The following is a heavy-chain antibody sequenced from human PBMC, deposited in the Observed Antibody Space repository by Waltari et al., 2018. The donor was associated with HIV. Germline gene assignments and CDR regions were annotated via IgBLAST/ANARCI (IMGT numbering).Heavy chain of an antibody. CDR1: GGSISSGSYY. Sequence: QVQLQESGPGLVKPSQTLSLTCTVSGGSISSGSYYWSWIRQPAGKGLEWIGRIYTSGSTNYNPTLKSRVTISVETSKNQFSLKLSSLTAADTAVYYCARLPYSGSYYFDYWGQGTLVTVSS. CDR2: IYTSGST. J-gene: IGHJ4*02. V-gene: IGHV4-61*02. D-gene: IGHD1-26*01. CDR3: ARLPYSGSYYFDY.